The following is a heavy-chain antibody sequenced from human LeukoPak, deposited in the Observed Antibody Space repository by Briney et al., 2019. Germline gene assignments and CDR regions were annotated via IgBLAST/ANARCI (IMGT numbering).Heavy chain of an antibody. J-gene: IGHJ6*02. CDR1: GFTFRSYW. CDR3: AKDRITMVRGVPPYGMDV. D-gene: IGHD3-10*01. Sequence: HPGGSLRLSCAASGFTFRSYWMSWVRQAPGKGLEWVANIKQDGSEKYYVDSVKGRFTISRDNAKNSLFLQMNSLRAEDTAVYYCAKDRITMVRGVPPYGMDVWGQGTTVTVSS. V-gene: IGHV3-7*01. CDR2: IKQDGSEK.